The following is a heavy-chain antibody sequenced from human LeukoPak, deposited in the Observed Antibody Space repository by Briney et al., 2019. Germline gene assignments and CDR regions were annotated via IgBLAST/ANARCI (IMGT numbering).Heavy chain of an antibody. Sequence: PSETLSLTCAVSGYSISSGYYWGWIRQPPGKGLEWIASVFHTGSTYYNPSLKGRVTMSVDTSKNQFSLNLNSVTAADTAVYYCAVLGGYWGQGTLVTVSS. D-gene: IGHD4/OR15-4a*01. CDR1: GYSISSGYY. CDR3: AVLGGY. CDR2: VFHTGST. V-gene: IGHV4-38-2*01. J-gene: IGHJ4*02.